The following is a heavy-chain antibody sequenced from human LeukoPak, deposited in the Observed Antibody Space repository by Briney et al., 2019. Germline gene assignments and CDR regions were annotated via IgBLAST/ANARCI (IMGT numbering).Heavy chain of an antibody. Sequence: SETLSLTCAVSGDSISSDYWSWIRQPPGKGLEWIGYIYYSGSTNYNPSLKSRVTISVDTSKNQFSLKLSSVTAADTAVYYCARSPAMAEYYFDYWGQGTLVTVSS. CDR2: IYYSGST. J-gene: IGHJ4*02. V-gene: IGHV4-59*01. CDR3: ARSPAMAEYYFDY. CDR1: GDSISSDY. D-gene: IGHD5-18*01.